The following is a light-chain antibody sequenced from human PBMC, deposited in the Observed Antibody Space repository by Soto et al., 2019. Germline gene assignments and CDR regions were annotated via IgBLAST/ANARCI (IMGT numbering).Light chain of an antibody. CDR2: GAS. V-gene: IGKV3D-20*02. J-gene: IGKJ4*01. CDR1: QSVSSSY. CDR3: QEYNYWHPIT. Sequence: EIMMTQSPATLSVSPGERATLSCRASQSVSSSYLAWYQQKPGQAPRLLIYGASSRATGIPDRFSGSGSGTDFTLTISRLEPEDFAVYYCQEYNYWHPITFGGGTKVDIK.